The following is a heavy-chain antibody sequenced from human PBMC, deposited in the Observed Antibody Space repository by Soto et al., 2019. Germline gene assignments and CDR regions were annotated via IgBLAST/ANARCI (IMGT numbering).Heavy chain of an antibody. Sequence: PSDSLSLTCAVYGGSFSGYYWSWIRQPPGKGLEWIGEINHSGSTNYNPSLKSRVTISVDTSKNQFSLKLSSVTAADTAVYYCARVVVPAARRQENRIRNRGRLIDYWGQGTLLTVSS. CDR1: GGSFSGYY. J-gene: IGHJ4*02. CDR2: INHSGST. V-gene: IGHV4-34*01. D-gene: IGHD2-2*01. CDR3: ARVVVPAARRQENRIRNRGRLIDY.